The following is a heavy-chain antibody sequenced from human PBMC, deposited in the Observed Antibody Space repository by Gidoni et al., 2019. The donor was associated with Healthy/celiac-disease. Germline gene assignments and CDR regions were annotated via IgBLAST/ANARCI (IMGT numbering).Heavy chain of an antibody. CDR1: GFTFSSHG. Sequence: QVQLVESGGGVVQPGRSLRLSCAASGFTFSSHGMHWVRQAPGKGLEWVAVIWYDGSNKYYADSVKGRFTISRDNSKNTLYLQMNSLRAEDTAVYYCARGDDILTGYHPVLFYWGQGTLVTVSS. D-gene: IGHD3-9*01. V-gene: IGHV3-33*01. CDR3: ARGDDILTGYHPVLFY. J-gene: IGHJ4*02. CDR2: IWYDGSNK.